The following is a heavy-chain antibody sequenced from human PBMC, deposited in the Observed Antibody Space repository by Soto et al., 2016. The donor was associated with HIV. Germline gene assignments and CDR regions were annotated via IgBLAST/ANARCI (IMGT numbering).Heavy chain of an antibody. D-gene: IGHD6-19*01. CDR3: ARGSVAAWY. Sequence: QVQLVQSGAEEKKPGASVKVSCKASGVPFIANYIHWVRQAPGQGLEWMGWIDPNSGVTKYAQSFQGRVTMTRDMSITTAYLELTTLTTDDTAVYYCARGSVAAWYWGQGTLVAVSS. CDR2: IDPNSGVT. J-gene: IGHJ4*02. V-gene: IGHV1-2*02. CDR1: GVPFIANY.